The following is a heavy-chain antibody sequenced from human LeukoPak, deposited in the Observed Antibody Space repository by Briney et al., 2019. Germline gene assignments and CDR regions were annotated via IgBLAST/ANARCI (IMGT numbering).Heavy chain of an antibody. CDR1: AGTFTSYA. CDR3: ATRTNSSGWTYYHYGMDV. D-gene: IGHD6-19*01. Sequence: SVKVSCKASAGTFTSYAISWVRQAPGQGLEWMGGIIPIFGTANYAQKFQGRVTITADESTSTAYMELSSLRSEDTAVYYCATRTNSSGWTYYHYGMDVWGKGTTVIVSS. CDR2: IIPIFGTA. J-gene: IGHJ6*04. V-gene: IGHV1-69*13.